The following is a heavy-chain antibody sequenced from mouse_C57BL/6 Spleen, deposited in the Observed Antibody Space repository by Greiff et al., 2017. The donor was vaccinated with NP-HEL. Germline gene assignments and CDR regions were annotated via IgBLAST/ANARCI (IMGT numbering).Heavy chain of an antibody. D-gene: IGHD2-1*01. CDR1: GYTFTSYW. J-gene: IGHJ3*01. CDR2: IHPNSGST. Sequence: QGQLQQPGAELVKPGASVKLSCKASGYTFTSYWMHWVKQRPGQGLEWIGMIHPNSGSTNYNEKFKSKATRTVDKPSSTAYMQLSSLTSEDSAVYYCASDYGNPAWFAYWGQGTLVSVSA. CDR3: ASDYGNPAWFAY. V-gene: IGHV1-64*01.